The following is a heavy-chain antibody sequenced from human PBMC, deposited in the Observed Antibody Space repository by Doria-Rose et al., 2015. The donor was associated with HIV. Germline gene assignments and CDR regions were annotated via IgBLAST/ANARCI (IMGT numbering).Heavy chain of an antibody. V-gene: IGHV3-9*03. J-gene: IGHJ2*01. CDR2: INWNSANI. Sequence: VSGINWNSANIRYAASVKGRFTISRDNAKNSLYLQMSSLRPEDMALYYCAKDGGGRQWLIRDFDLWGRGTLVTVSS. D-gene: IGHD6-19*01. CDR3: AKDGGGRQWLIRDFDL.